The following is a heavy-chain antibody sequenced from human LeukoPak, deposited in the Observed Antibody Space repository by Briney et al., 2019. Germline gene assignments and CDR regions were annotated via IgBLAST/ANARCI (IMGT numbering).Heavy chain of an antibody. V-gene: IGHV3-20*04. CDR3: ARDRSYYDGSGHDY. Sequence: GGSLRLSCAASGFTFDDYGMSWVRQAPGKGLEWVSGLNWNGGSTGYADSVKGRFTISRDNSKNTLYLHMNSLRAEDTAVYYCARDRSYYDGSGHDYWGQGTLVTVSS. J-gene: IGHJ4*02. CDR1: GFTFDDYG. CDR2: LNWNGGST. D-gene: IGHD3-22*01.